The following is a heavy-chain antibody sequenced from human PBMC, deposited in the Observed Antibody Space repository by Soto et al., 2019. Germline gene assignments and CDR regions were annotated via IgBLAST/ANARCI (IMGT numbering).Heavy chain of an antibody. CDR3: ARSKYYYYMDV. Sequence: QVQLVESGGGMVQPGRSLRLSCAASGFTFSSYGMHWVRQAPGKGLEWVAVISYDGSNKYYADSVKGRFTISRDNSKNTLYLQMNSLRAEDTAVYYCARSKYYYYMDVWGKGTTVTVSS. V-gene: IGHV3-30*03. J-gene: IGHJ6*03. CDR1: GFTFSSYG. CDR2: ISYDGSNK. D-gene: IGHD4-4*01.